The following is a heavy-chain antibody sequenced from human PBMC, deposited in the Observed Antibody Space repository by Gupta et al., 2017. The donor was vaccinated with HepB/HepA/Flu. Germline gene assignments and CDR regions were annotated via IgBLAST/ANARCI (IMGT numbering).Heavy chain of an antibody. V-gene: IGHV2-26*01. Sequence: QVTLKESGTVLVKPTETLTLTCTVSGFSLRNATMGVSWIRQHPGTALEWLAHIFSNDEKSYSTSLKCRLTISKDTSKRQVGLTMTTMDPVETATYYCARIRYIVVLPAMYYYYYDMDAWGKGTTVTVSS. D-gene: IGHD2-2*01. CDR1: GFSLRNATMG. CDR2: IFSNDEK. J-gene: IGHJ6*03. CDR3: ARIRYIVVLPAMYYYYYDMDA.